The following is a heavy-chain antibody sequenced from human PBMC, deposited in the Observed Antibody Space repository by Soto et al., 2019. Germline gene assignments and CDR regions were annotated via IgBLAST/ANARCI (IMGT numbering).Heavy chain of an antibody. CDR3: ARGLVVVVATAFGNYFDF. D-gene: IGHD2-15*01. CDR1: GFTFSTYA. V-gene: IGHV3-30-3*01. J-gene: IGHJ4*02. Sequence: QVQLVESGGGVVQPGRSLRLSCAASGFTFSTYAMHWVRQAPGKGLEWVAVISYDGGNKYYADSVKGRITISRDNSKNTLYLQMNSLRAEDTAVYYCARGLVVVVATAFGNYFDFWGQGSLVTVSS. CDR2: ISYDGGNK.